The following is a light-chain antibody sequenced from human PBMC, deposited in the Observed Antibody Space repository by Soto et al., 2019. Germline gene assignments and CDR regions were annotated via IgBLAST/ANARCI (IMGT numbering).Light chain of an antibody. V-gene: IGKV3-20*01. CDR3: QQFSSYPLT. Sequence: EIVLTQSLGTLSVSPGERATPSCRASQTVRTNYLAWYQQKPGPAPRLLIYDASSRATGIPDRFSGGGSGTDFTLTISRRGPEDFAVYYCQQFSSYPLTFGGGTKVDI. CDR2: DAS. J-gene: IGKJ4*01. CDR1: QTVRTNY.